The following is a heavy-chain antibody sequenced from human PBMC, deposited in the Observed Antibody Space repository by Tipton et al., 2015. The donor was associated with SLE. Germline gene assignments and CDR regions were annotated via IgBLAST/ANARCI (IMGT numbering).Heavy chain of an antibody. J-gene: IGHJ3*02. Sequence: TLSLTCTVSGGSISSSSYYWGWIRQPPGKGLEWIGYIYYSGSTNYNPSLKSRVTISVDTSKNQFSLKLSSVTAADTAVYYCAGEEYYYDSSGRKGAAFDIWGQGTMVTVSS. D-gene: IGHD3-22*01. V-gene: IGHV4-61*01. CDR1: GGSISSSSYY. CDR3: AGEEYYYDSSGRKGAAFDI. CDR2: IYYSGST.